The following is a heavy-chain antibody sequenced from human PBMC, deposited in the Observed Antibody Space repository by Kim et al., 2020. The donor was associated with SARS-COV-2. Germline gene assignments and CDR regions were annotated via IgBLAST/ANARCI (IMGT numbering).Heavy chain of an antibody. CDR3: ARDLNWNDVDAFDI. CDR1: GFSFSSYW. V-gene: IGHV3-7*01. J-gene: IGHJ3*02. D-gene: IGHD1-1*01. Sequence: GGSLRLSCAASGFSFSSYWMSWVRQAPGKGLEWVANIKQDGSEKYYVDSVKGRFTISRDNAKNSLYLQMNSLRAEDTAVYYCARDLNWNDVDAFDIWGQGTMVTVSS. CDR2: IKQDGSEK.